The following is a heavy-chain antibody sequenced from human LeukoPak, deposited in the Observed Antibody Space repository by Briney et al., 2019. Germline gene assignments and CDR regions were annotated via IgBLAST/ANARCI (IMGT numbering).Heavy chain of an antibody. CDR1: VGSFSGYY. J-gene: IGHJ3*02. CDR2: IYHSGST. Sequence: SETLSLTCAVYVGSFSGYYWSWIRQPPGKGLEWIGEIYHSGSTNYNPSLKSRVTISVDTSKNQFSLKLSSVTAADTAVYYCARAPMVRGVQHDAFDIWGQGTMVTVSS. CDR3: ARAPMVRGVQHDAFDI. V-gene: IGHV4-34*01. D-gene: IGHD3-10*01.